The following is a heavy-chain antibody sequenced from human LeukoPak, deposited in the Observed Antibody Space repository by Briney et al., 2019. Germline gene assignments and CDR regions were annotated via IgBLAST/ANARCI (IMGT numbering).Heavy chain of an antibody. V-gene: IGHV1-46*01. CDR2: INPTSGST. CDR1: GYTFTSYY. CDR3: ARDNSVGDNAWWFDP. D-gene: IGHD1-26*01. J-gene: IGHJ5*02. Sequence: GASVKVSCKASGYTFTSYYTHWVRQAPGQGLEWMGLINPTSGSTGYAQKFQGRVTMTRDMSTSTDYMELSSLRSEDTAIYYCARDNSVGDNAWWFDPWGQGTLVTVSS.